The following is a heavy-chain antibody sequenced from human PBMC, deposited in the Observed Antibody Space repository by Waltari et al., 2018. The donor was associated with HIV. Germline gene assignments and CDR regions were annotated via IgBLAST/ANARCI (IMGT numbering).Heavy chain of an antibody. CDR2: INPNSAGT. CDR3: ARVALPAAIHYGMDA. D-gene: IGHD2-2*01. J-gene: IGHJ6*02. Sequence: QVQLVQSGAEMKKPGASVKVSCKASGYNFNAYYIPWVRQAPGQGLEWMGRINPNSAGTNYAQKFQGRVTLTRDTSLNTVYMELSRLRPDDTAVYYCARVALPAAIHYGMDAWGQGTTVTVSS. CDR1: GYNFNAYY. V-gene: IGHV1-2*06.